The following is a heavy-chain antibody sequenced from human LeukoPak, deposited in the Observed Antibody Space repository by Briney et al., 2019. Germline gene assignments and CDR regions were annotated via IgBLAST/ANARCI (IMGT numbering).Heavy chain of an antibody. J-gene: IGHJ4*02. Sequence: SETLSLTCTVSGGSISSSSYYWGWIRQPPGKGLEWIGSIYYSGSTYYNPSLKSRVTISVDTSNNQFSLKLSSVTAADTAVFYCARVGGGACRHFDYWGQGTLVTVSS. V-gene: IGHV4-39*01. CDR1: GGSISSSSYY. CDR2: IYYSGST. CDR3: ARVGGGACRHFDY. D-gene: IGHD2-21*02.